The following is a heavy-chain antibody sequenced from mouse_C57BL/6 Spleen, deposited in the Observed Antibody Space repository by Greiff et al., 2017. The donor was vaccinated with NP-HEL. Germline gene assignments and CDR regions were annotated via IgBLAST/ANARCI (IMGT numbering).Heavy chain of an antibody. D-gene: IGHD3-3*01. CDR1: GYAFSSSW. J-gene: IGHJ4*01. Sequence: VQLQQSGPELVKPGASVKISCKASGYAFSSSWMNWVKQRPGKGLEWIGRIYPGDGDTNYNGKFKGKATLTADKSSSTAYMQLSSLTSEDSAVYFCAREGDVRYYAMDYWGQGTSVTVSS. V-gene: IGHV1-82*01. CDR3: AREGDVRYYAMDY. CDR2: IYPGDGDT.